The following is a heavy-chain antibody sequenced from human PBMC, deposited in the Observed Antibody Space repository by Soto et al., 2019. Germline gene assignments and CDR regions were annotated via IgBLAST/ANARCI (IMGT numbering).Heavy chain of an antibody. CDR2: ISWNSGSI. V-gene: IGHV3-9*01. J-gene: IGHJ6*02. Sequence: PGGSLRLSCAASGFTFDDYAMHWVRQAPGKGLEWASGISWNSGSIGYADSVKGRFTISRDNAKNSLYLQMNSLRAEDTALYYCAKDSIAAAGTGVPYYYYGMDVWGQGTTVTVSS. D-gene: IGHD6-13*01. CDR1: GFTFDDYA. CDR3: AKDSIAAAGTGVPYYYYGMDV.